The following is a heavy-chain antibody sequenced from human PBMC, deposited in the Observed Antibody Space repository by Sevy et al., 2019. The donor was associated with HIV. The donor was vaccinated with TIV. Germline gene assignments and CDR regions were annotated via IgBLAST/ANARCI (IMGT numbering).Heavy chain of an antibody. V-gene: IGHV3-74*01. CDR1: GFTFSDYW. J-gene: IGHJ4*02. CDR3: FVRIRDSSEIDY. CDR2: LNGDGSDI. D-gene: IGHD6-6*01. Sequence: GGSLRLSCAASGFTFSDYWMTWVRQGPGKGLVWVARLNGDGSDINYADSVRGRFTISRDNTKNTLYLQMSSLRGEDTAVYYCFVRIRDSSEIDYWGQGTLVTVSS.